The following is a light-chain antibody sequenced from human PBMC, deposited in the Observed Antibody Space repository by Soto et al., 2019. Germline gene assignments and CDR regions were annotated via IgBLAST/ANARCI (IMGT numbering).Light chain of an antibody. V-gene: IGKV1-39*01. J-gene: IGKJ5*01. CDR2: GTS. CDR1: HKIGRF. Sequence: DIQMNQSPSCLXAXVGHXINMXXRASHKIGRFLNWYQQTGGNAEKLMIYGTSKVASGVTLRFRGSGSGTDFTLTISSLQPGDFATYYCQQSFNSPYTYGHGTPMEIK. CDR3: QQSFNSPYT.